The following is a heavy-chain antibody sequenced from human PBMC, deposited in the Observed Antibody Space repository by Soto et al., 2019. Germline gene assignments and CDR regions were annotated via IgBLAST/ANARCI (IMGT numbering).Heavy chain of an antibody. CDR3: ARRTVNIRTFYSGLKTHCFDY. Sequence: QLQLHESGPGLVKPSETLSLTCAVSGDSMSSSDYYWGWIRQPPGKGLEWIGSIYYSGSTYYNPSLQRRRAISVDTSKNQFSLKLKSVTAADTAIYYCARRTVNIRTFYSGLKTHCFDYWGQGAPVTVSS. J-gene: IGHJ4*02. D-gene: IGHD6-19*01. CDR1: GDSMSSSDYY. CDR2: IYYSGST. V-gene: IGHV4-39*01.